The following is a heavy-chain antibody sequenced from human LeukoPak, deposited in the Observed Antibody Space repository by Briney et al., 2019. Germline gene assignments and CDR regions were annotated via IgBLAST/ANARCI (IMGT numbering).Heavy chain of an antibody. V-gene: IGHV1-18*01. CDR3: ARGIDPNYGDSYLDY. CDR1: GYTFINYG. D-gene: IGHD4-17*01. Sequence: GASVKVSCKASGYTFINYGLSWMRQAPGQGLEWMGWISGYNGKTKYAQRLQGRVTMTTDTSTSTAYMELRSLRSDDTTVYYCARGIDPNYGDSYLDYWGQGTLVTVSS. CDR2: ISGYNGKT. J-gene: IGHJ4*02.